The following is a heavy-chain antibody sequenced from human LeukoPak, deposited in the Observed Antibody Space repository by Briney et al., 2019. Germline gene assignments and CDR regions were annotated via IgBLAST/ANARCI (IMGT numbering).Heavy chain of an antibody. V-gene: IGHV3-7*01. Sequence: GGSLRLSCAASGFTFNTYWMSWVRQAPGRGLEWVANIKQDGSEKYYVDSVKGRFTISRDNAKNSLYLQMNSLRVEDTAVYYCARTKAYWGSFGCWGQGTLVTVSS. CDR3: ARTKAYWGSFGC. CDR2: IKQDGSEK. D-gene: IGHD7-27*01. J-gene: IGHJ4*02. CDR1: GFTFNTYW.